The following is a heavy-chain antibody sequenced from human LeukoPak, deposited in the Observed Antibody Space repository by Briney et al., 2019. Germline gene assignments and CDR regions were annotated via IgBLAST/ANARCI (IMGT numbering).Heavy chain of an antibody. CDR3: TTAIIRGLNAFDI. J-gene: IGHJ3*02. CDR1: GFTFSNVW. V-gene: IGHV3-15*01. Sequence: PGGSLRLSCAASGFTFSNVWMNWVRQAPGKGLEWVGRIKSKTDGGTTNYAAPVNGRFTISRDDSKNTLYLQMNSLKTEDTAVYYCTTAIIRGLNAFDIWGQGTMVTVPS. D-gene: IGHD3-10*01. CDR2: IKSKTDGGTT.